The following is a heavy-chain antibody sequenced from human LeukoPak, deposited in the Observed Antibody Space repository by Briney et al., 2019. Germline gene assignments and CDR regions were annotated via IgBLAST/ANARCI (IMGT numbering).Heavy chain of an antibody. D-gene: IGHD2-21*02. CDR2: IYYSGST. CDR3: ARHVSGDYTFYFDY. Sequence: SETLSLTCTVSGGSISSYYWSWIRQPPGKGLEWIGYIYYSGSTNYNPSLKSRVTISVDTSKNQFSLKLSSVTAADTAVYYCARHVSGDYTFYFDYWGQGTLVTVSS. J-gene: IGHJ4*02. V-gene: IGHV4-59*08. CDR1: GGSISSYY.